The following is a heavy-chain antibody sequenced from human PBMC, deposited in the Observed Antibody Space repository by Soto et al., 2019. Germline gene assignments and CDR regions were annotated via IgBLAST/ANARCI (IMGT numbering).Heavy chain of an antibody. V-gene: IGHV3-23*01. J-gene: IGHJ6*02. D-gene: IGHD5-12*01. Sequence: EVQLLESGGGLVQPGGSLRLSCAASGFTFSSYAMSWVRQAPGKGLEWVSAISGSGGSTYYADSVKGRFTISRDNSKNTLYLQMNSLRAEDTAVYYCAKDKPRDIVATTLSYYYYYGMDVWGQGTMVTVSS. CDR1: GFTFSSYA. CDR3: AKDKPRDIVATTLSYYYYYGMDV. CDR2: ISGSGGST.